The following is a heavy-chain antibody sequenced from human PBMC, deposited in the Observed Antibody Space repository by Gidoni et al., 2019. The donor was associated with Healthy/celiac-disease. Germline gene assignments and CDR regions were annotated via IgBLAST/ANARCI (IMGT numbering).Heavy chain of an antibody. V-gene: IGHV1-18*01. J-gene: IGHJ5*02. CDR2: IRAYNGNT. CDR3: ARDVRSGRPFDP. D-gene: IGHD6-19*01. CDR1: ATTFTSYG. Sequence: QAQLVQPGAEVKKTGATAKVSCKASATTFTSYGSSLVRKAPGQGLEWMGWIRAYNGNTNYAQKLQGRVTMTTDTSTSTAYMELRSLRSDDTAVYYCARDVRSGRPFDPWGQGTLVTVSS.